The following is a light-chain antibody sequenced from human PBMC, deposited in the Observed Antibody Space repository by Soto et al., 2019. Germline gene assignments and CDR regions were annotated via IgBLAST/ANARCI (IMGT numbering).Light chain of an antibody. Sequence: DIQMTQSPSTLPASVGDRVTITCRASQSISSWLAWYQQKPGKAPKLLIYDASSLESGVPSRFSGSGSGTEFTLTISSLQPDDLATYYCQQYNSYSQTFGQGTKV. CDR1: QSISSW. CDR2: DAS. V-gene: IGKV1-5*01. CDR3: QQYNSYSQT. J-gene: IGKJ1*01.